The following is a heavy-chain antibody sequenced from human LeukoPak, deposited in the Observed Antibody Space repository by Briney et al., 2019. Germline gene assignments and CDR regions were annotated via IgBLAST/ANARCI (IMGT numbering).Heavy chain of an antibody. CDR2: INGSGYT. D-gene: IGHD2-2*01. CDR3: ARQTRRSSSNDFGY. Sequence: SETLSLTCAVYGGSFSGYYWSWIRQPPGKGLEWIGDINGSGYTNHNPSLKSRVTISADTSKNQFSLKLNSVTAADTAVYYCARQTRRSSSNDFGYWGQGTLVTVSS. V-gene: IGHV4-34*01. J-gene: IGHJ4*02. CDR1: GGSFSGYY.